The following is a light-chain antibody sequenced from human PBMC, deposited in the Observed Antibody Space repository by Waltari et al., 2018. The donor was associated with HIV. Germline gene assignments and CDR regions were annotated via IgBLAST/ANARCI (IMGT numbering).Light chain of an antibody. CDR3: ATWDDSLSGPV. CDR2: SDN. Sequence: QSVLTQPPSASGTPGQRVTISCSGSSSNIGSNTVNWYHPLPGTAPKPPLNSDNQWPSGVPDRFSGSKSGSSASLAISGLLSEDEADYYCATWDDSLSGPVFGGGTKLTVL. J-gene: IGLJ3*02. V-gene: IGLV1-44*01. CDR1: SSNIGSNT.